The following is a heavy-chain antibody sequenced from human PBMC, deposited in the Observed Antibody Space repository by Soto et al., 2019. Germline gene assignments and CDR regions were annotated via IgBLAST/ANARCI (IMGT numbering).Heavy chain of an antibody. CDR2: IIPIFGTA. CDR1: GGTFSSYA. CDR3: ASSDYGDYGY. J-gene: IGHJ4*02. D-gene: IGHD4-17*01. V-gene: IGHV1-69*13. Sequence: GASVKVSCKASGGTFSSYAISWVRQAPGQGLEWMGGIIPIFGTANYAQKFQGRVTITADESTSTAYMELSSLRSEDTAVCYCASSDYGDYGYWGQGTRVTVSS.